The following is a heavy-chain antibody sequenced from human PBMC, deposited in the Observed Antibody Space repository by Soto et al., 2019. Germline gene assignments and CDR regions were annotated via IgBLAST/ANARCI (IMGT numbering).Heavy chain of an antibody. J-gene: IGHJ5*02. D-gene: IGHD2-15*01. V-gene: IGHV3-23*01. CDR2: FNGNGGGT. Sequence: GGSLRLSCATSGFSFSTYAMTWVRQAPGKGLEWVSTFNGNGGGTYYADSVKGRFTISRDNSKNTLYLQMDSLRAEDTATYYCAKDNSLHWFDPWGQGTLVTVS. CDR3: AKDNSLHWFDP. CDR1: GFSFSTYA.